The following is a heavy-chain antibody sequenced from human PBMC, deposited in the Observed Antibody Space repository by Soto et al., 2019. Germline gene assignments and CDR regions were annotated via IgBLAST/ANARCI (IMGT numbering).Heavy chain of an antibody. CDR1: GYTFSSYG. CDR2: ISAYNGNT. D-gene: IGHD3-9*01. V-gene: IGHV1-18*01. CDR3: ARDFASGDDIHFH. J-gene: IGHJ4*02. Sequence: ASVKVSCKASGYTFSSYGISWVRQAPGQGLEWMGWISAYNGNTKYAQKFQGRITMTTDTSTKTAYMELRSLRSDDTAVYYCARDFASGDDIHFHWGQGSLVTVSS.